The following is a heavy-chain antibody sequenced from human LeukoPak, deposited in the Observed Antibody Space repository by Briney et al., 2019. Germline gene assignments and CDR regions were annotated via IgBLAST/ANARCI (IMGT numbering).Heavy chain of an antibody. CDR3: AKDMGNSSGYYFDY. Sequence: GGSLRLSCAASGFTFSDYYMSWIRQAPGKGLEWVSYISSSGSTIYYADSVKGRFTISRDNAKNSLCLQMNSLRAEDTALYYCAKDMGNSSGYYFDYWGQGTLVTVSS. CDR2: ISSSGSTI. D-gene: IGHD3-22*01. J-gene: IGHJ4*02. V-gene: IGHV3-11*01. CDR1: GFTFSDYY.